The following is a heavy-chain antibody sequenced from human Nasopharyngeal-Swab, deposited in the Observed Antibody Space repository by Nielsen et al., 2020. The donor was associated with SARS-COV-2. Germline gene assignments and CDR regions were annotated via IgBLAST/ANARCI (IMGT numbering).Heavy chain of an antibody. Sequence: SEPLSLTCAVYGGSFSGYYWSWIRKPPGKGLEWIGEINDSGSTNYNQSLKSRVTISVDTSKNQFPLNMRSATAADTAVYYCARGLSSYSSSPRLFDPWGQGTLVTVSS. D-gene: IGHD6-13*01. CDR2: INDSGST. J-gene: IGHJ5*02. V-gene: IGHV4-34*01. CDR3: ARGLSSYSSSPRLFDP. CDR1: GGSFSGYY.